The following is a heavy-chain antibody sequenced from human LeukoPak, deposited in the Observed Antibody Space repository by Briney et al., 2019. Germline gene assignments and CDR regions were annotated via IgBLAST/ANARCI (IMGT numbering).Heavy chain of an antibody. CDR3: ARGGTTGTTPTDY. J-gene: IGHJ4*02. CDR2: IWYDGSNK. D-gene: IGHD1-1*01. V-gene: IGHV3-33*01. CDR1: GFTFSSYG. Sequence: GRSLRLSCAASGFTFSSYGMHWVRQAPGKGLEWVAVIWYDGSNKYYADSVKGRFTISRDNSKNTLYLQMNSLRAEDTAVYYCARGGTTGTTPTDYWGQGTLVIVSS.